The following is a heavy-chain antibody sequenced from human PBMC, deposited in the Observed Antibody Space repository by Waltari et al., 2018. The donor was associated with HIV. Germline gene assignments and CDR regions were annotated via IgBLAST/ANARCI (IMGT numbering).Heavy chain of an antibody. CDR1: GFAFRHFS. D-gene: IGHD5-18*01. CDR3: VRDDPGYGPIDH. V-gene: IGHV3-21*04. J-gene: IGHJ5*02. CDR2: IRRATNEK. Sequence: LVESGGGVVKTGESLRLTCEASGFAFRHFSFNCVRQSPKRGLGWVASIRRATNEKFYLDSVRGRFVISRDDSESSVHLQMDSVKKEDTGKYFCVRDDPGYGPIDHWGRGTLVTV.